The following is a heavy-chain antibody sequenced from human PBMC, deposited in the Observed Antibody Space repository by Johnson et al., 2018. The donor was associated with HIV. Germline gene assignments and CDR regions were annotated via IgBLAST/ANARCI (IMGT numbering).Heavy chain of an antibody. CDR2: ISNDGSNK. CDR3: ASVYYDILTGYYYDAFDI. D-gene: IGHD3-9*01. CDR1: GFTFSRYV. J-gene: IGHJ3*02. Sequence: QVQLVESGGGVVQPGRSLRLSCAASGFTFSRYVIHRVRQAPGKGLEWVAVISNDGSNKYYADSVKGRFTISRDNSKNTLYLQMNSLRAEDTALYYCASVYYDILTGYYYDAFDIWGQGTMVTVSS. V-gene: IGHV3-30-3*01.